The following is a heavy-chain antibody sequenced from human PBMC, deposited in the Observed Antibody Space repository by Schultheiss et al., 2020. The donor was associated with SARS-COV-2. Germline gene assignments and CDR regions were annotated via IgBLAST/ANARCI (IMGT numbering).Heavy chain of an antibody. CDR2: INPSDDWT. J-gene: IGHJ4*02. CDR1: GYTFTNYY. CDR3: ARDAVAAEGMEDFDY. Sequence: ASVKVSCKASGYTFTNYYIHWVRQAPGQGLEWMAIINPSDDWTKYAQKFQGRLTLTRGTSPSTIYMELNSLKSEDTAVYYCARDAVAAEGMEDFDYWGQGTLVTVSS. V-gene: IGHV1-46*01. D-gene: IGHD6-19*01.